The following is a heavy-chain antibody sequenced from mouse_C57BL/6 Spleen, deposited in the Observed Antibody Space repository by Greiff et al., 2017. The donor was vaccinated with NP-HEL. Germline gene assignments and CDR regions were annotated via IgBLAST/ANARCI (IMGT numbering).Heavy chain of an antibody. CDR1: GYTFTSYG. J-gene: IGHJ4*01. CDR2: IYPRSGNT. D-gene: IGHD2-5*01. CDR3: ARSYYSNPGAMDY. V-gene: IGHV1-81*01. Sequence: VQLQQSGAELARPGASVKLSCKASGYTFTSYGISWVKQRTGQGLAWLGEIYPRSGNTYYNEKFKGKATLTADKSSSTAYMELRSLTSEDSAVYCCARSYYSNPGAMDYWGQGTSVTVSS.